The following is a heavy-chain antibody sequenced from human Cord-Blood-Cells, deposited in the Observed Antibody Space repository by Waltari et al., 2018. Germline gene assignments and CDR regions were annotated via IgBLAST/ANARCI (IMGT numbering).Heavy chain of an antibody. Sequence: QVQLQESGPGLVKPSETLSLTCTVSGGSISSYSWGWIRQPPGKGLEWIGYIYYGGSTNYNPSLKSRVTISVDTSKNQFSLKLSSVTAADTAVYYCARYWGAFDIWGQGTMVTVSS. CDR2: IYYGGST. D-gene: IGHD3-16*01. J-gene: IGHJ3*02. CDR1: GGSISSYS. V-gene: IGHV4-59*01. CDR3: ARYWGAFDI.